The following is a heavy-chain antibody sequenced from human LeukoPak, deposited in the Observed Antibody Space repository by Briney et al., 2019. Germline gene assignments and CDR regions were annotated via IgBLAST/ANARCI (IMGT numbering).Heavy chain of an antibody. J-gene: IGHJ3*02. CDR2: ISSSSSYI. D-gene: IGHD2-8*01. CDR3: ARAPYCTNGVCYTNDAFDI. V-gene: IGHV3-21*01. CDR1: GFTFSSYS. Sequence: GGSLRLSCAASGFTFSSYSMNWVRQAPGKGLEWVSSISSSSSYIYYADSAKGRFTISRDNAKNSLYLQMNSLRAEDTAVYYCARAPYCTNGVCYTNDAFDIWGQGTMVTVSS.